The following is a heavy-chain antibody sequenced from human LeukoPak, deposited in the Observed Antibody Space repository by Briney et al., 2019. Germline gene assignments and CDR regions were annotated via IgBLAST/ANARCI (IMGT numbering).Heavy chain of an antibody. Sequence: PSETLSLTCTLSGRSISISTYYWGWLRHPPGKGLEGCESIYYSWSTYYTPSLKSRVTISVDTSKNQFSLKMSSVTAADTAVYYCASIAVAGTNFDYWGQGTLVTVSS. V-gene: IGHV4-39*01. CDR3: ASIAVAGTNFDY. D-gene: IGHD6-19*01. J-gene: IGHJ4*02. CDR2: IYYSWST. CDR1: GRSISISTYY.